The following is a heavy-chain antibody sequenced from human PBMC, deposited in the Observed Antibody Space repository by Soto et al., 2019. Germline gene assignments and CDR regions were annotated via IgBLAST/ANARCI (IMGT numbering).Heavy chain of an antibody. CDR1: GFTFSSYA. V-gene: IGHV3-23*01. CDR3: AKDDCSGGSCVPYYFDY. J-gene: IGHJ4*02. CDR2: ISGSGGST. D-gene: IGHD2-15*01. Sequence: GGSLRLSCAASGFTFSSYAMSWVRQAPGKGLEWVSAISGSGGSTYYADSVRGRFTISRDNSKNTLYLQMNSLRAEDTAVYYCAKDDCSGGSCVPYYFDYWGQGTLVTVSS.